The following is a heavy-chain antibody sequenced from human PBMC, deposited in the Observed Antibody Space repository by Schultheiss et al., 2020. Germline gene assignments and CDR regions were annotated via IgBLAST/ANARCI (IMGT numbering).Heavy chain of an antibody. Sequence: ASVKVSCKASGYTFTSYGISWVRQAPGQGLEWVGRINPNTGGTNYAQKFQGRVTVARDTSTSAANMELRRLTSDDTAVYYCARSGGYDVWGKGTTVTVSS. V-gene: IGHV1-2*06. CDR3: ARSGGYDV. D-gene: IGHD2-15*01. J-gene: IGHJ6*04. CDR1: GYTFTSYG. CDR2: INPNTGGT.